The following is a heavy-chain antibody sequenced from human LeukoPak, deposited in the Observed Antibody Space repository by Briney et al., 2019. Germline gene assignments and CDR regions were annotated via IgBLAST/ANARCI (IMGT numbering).Heavy chain of an antibody. CDR1: GGTFSSYA. V-gene: IGHV1-69*13. Sequence: ASVKVSCKASGGTFSSYAISWVRQAPGQGLEWMGGIIPIFGTANHAQKFQGRVTITADESTSTAYMELSSLRSEDTAVYYCASLGYYDSSGYYSPIDYWGQGTLVTVSS. J-gene: IGHJ4*02. D-gene: IGHD3-22*01. CDR2: IIPIFGTA. CDR3: ASLGYYDSSGYYSPIDY.